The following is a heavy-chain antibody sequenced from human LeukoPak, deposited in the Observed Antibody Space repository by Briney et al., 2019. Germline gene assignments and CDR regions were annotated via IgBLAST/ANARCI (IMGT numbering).Heavy chain of an antibody. CDR3: AREYSSGWCGGDNWFDP. CDR2: ISTYNGNT. CDR1: GYTFTSYG. D-gene: IGHD6-19*01. V-gene: IGHV1-18*01. J-gene: IGHJ5*02. Sequence: ASVKVSCKASGYTFTSYGISWVRQAPGQGLEWMGWISTYNGNTNYAQKLQGRVTMTTDTSTSTAYMELKSLRSDDTAVYYCAREYSSGWCGGDNWFDPWGQGTLVTVSS.